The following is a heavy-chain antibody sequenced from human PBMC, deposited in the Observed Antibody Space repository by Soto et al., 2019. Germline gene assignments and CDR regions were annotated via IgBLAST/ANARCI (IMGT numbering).Heavy chain of an antibody. V-gene: IGHV4-59*01. CDR1: GGSISSYY. J-gene: IGHJ6*02. CDR2: IYYSGST. CDR3: ARDTLGANGSGTGDYYYGMDV. Sequence: ASETLSLTCTVSGGSISSYYWGWIRQPPGKGLEWIGYIYYSGSTNYNPSLKSRVTISVDTSKNQFSLKLSSVTAADTAVYYCARDTLGANGSGTGDYYYGMDVWGQGTTVTVSS. D-gene: IGHD3-10*01.